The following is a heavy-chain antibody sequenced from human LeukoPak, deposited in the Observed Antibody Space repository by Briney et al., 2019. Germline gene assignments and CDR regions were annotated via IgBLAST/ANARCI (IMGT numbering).Heavy chain of an antibody. D-gene: IGHD2-2*01. J-gene: IGHJ4*02. CDR2: ISASGGST. V-gene: IGHV3-23*01. CDR1: GFTFSSSA. Sequence: PGGSLRLSCAASGFTFSSSAMSWVRQVPGKGLEWVSGISASGGSTSYADSVRGRFTISRDNSKNTLYVQMNSLRDEDTAVYYCARGIRDCSRTTCYQPFDYWGQGALVTVSS. CDR3: ARGIRDCSRTTCYQPFDY.